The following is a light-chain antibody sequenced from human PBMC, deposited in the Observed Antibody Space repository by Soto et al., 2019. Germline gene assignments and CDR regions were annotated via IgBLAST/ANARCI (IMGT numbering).Light chain of an antibody. J-gene: IGKJ2*01. CDR1: QSVSSSY. CDR2: GAS. Sequence: EIVLTQSPGTLSLSPGERATHSCRASQSVSSSYLAWYQQKPGQAPRLLIYGASSRATGIPDRFSGSGSGTDFTLTISRLEPEDFAVYYCQQYGSSPHAYTFGQGTKLEIK. CDR3: QQYGSSPHAYT. V-gene: IGKV3-20*01.